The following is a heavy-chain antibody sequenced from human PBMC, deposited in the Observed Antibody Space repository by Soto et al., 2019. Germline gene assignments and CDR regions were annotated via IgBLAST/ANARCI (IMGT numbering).Heavy chain of an antibody. CDR3: ARVALSGGGWLDP. Sequence: QVQLVQSGAAVKKPGASVNVSCKASGYTFTSYYMHWVRQAPGQGLEWMGIINTRGGSTTYAQKFQGRVTVTSDTSTSTVYMELSNMRSDDTAIYYCARVALSGGGWLDPWGQGTLVTVSS. J-gene: IGHJ5*02. D-gene: IGHD1-26*01. V-gene: IGHV1-46*01. CDR2: INTRGGST. CDR1: GYTFTSYY.